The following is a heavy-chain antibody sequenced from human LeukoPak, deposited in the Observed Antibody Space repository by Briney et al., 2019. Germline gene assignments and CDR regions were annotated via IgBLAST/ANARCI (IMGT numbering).Heavy chain of an antibody. Sequence: PGGSLRLSCAASGFTFSSYAMSWVRQAPGKGLEWVSGIGGSGGSTYYADSVKGRFTISRDNSKNTLYLQMNSLRAEDTAVYYCAKDWWWSGWGNYFDYWGQGTLVTVSS. CDR1: GFTFSSYA. CDR3: AKDWWWSGWGNYFDY. D-gene: IGHD6-19*01. CDR2: IGGSGGST. J-gene: IGHJ4*02. V-gene: IGHV3-23*01.